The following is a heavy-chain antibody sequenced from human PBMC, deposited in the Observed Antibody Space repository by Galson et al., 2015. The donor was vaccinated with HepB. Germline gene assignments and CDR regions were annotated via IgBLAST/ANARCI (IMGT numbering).Heavy chain of an antibody. CDR2: IWYDGSNK. J-gene: IGHJ4*02. Sequence: SLRLSCAASGFTFSSYGMHWVRQAPGKGLEWVAVIWYDGSNKYYADSVKGRFTISRDNSKNTLYLQMNSLRAEDTAVYYCARGTLGVVPAAPDYWGQGTLVTVSS. CDR3: ARGTLGVVPAAPDY. D-gene: IGHD2-2*01. V-gene: IGHV3-33*08. CDR1: GFTFSSYG.